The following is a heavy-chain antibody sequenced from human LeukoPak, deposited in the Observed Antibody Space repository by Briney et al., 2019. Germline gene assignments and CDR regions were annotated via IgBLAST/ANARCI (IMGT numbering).Heavy chain of an antibody. Sequence: KASETLSLTCAVSGASVSGHYWSWIRQPPGKGLEWIGYIYYTGSTNYNPSLKSRVTISVDTSKNQFSLKLSSVTAADTAVYYCARQQLSQLYYFDNWGQGTLVTVSS. CDR2: IYYTGST. CDR3: ARQQLSQLYYFDN. J-gene: IGHJ4*02. CDR1: GASVSGHY. D-gene: IGHD6-13*01. V-gene: IGHV4-59*02.